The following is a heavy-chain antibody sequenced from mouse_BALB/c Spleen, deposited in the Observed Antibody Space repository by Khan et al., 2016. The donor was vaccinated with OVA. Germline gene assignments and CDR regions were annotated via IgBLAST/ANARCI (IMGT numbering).Heavy chain of an antibody. V-gene: IGHV3-2*02. CDR3: ARSIMAS. Sequence: EVELVESGPGLVKPSQSLSLTCTVTGYSITSDYAWNWIRQFPGNKLEWMGYISYSGSTSYNPSLKSRTSITRDTSKNQFFLQLNSVTTEDTATYYCARSIMASWGQGTTLTVSS. CDR1: GYSITSDYA. J-gene: IGHJ2*01. CDR2: ISYSGST.